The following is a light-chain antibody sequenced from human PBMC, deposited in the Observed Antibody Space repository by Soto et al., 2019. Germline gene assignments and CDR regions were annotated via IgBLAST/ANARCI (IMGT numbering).Light chain of an antibody. J-gene: IGLJ2*01. CDR1: SSDVGGHKY. CDR2: EVN. Sequence: QSALTQPPSASGSPGQSVTISCTGTSSDVGGHKYVSWYQQHPGKAPKLMIFEVNKRPSGVPDRFSGSKSGNTASLPVTGLQAEDEADYYCSSYAGIQSLVVFGRGTKLTVL. V-gene: IGLV2-8*01. CDR3: SSYAGIQSLVV.